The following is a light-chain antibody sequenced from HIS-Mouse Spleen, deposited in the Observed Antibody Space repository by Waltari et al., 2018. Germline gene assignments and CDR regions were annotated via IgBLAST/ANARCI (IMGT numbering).Light chain of an antibody. J-gene: IGLJ3*02. CDR2: RNN. CDR1: SPHIGSNY. Sequence: QSVLTQPPSASGTPGPRVTISCSGSSPHIGSNYVSWYQQLPGTAPKLLIYRNNQRPSGVPDRFSGSKSGTSASLAISGLRSEDEADYYCAAWDDSLSGPVFGGGTKLTVL. V-gene: IGLV1-47*01. CDR3: AAWDDSLSGPV.